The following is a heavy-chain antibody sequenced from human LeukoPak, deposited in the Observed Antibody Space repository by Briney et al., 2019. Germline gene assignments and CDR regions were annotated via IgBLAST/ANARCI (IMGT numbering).Heavy chain of an antibody. CDR2: ISSNGGIT. J-gene: IGHJ4*02. V-gene: IGHV3-64D*09. Sequence: PGGSLRLSCSASGFTFSNYDMYWVRQAPGKGLEYVSAISSNGGITYYADSVKGRFTISRDNSKNTLYLQMSSLRTEDTAIYYCVKAITVSANFDCWGQGTLVTVSS. CDR3: VKAITVSANFDC. CDR1: GFTFSNYD. D-gene: IGHD2-21*02.